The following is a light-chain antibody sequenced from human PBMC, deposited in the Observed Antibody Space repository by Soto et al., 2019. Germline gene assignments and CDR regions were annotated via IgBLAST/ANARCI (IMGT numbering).Light chain of an antibody. J-gene: IGKJ5*01. CDR1: QGIGNS. Sequence: DLQMTQSPPSLSASVGDRVTITCRASQGIGNSLAWYQQKPGTVPKLLIYSASTLQSGVPSRFSGSGSGTDFTLTISSLQPEDVAAYYCQKYNTGPATFGQGTRLEIK. CDR3: QKYNTGPAT. CDR2: SAS. V-gene: IGKV1-27*01.